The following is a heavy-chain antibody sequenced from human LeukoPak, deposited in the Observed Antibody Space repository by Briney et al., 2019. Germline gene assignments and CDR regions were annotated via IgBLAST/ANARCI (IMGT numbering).Heavy chain of an antibody. J-gene: IGHJ4*02. CDR2: ISGRGGRT. CDR1: GFTFNSYA. Sequence: GGSLRLSCVVSGFTFNSYAMSWVRQAPGKGLEWVSAISGRGGRTYYADSVKGRFTISRDNSKNTLYLQMNSLRAEDTAVYYCANIETYYYDSSGYYGDYWGQGTLVTVSS. D-gene: IGHD3-22*01. V-gene: IGHV3-23*01. CDR3: ANIETYYYDSSGYYGDY.